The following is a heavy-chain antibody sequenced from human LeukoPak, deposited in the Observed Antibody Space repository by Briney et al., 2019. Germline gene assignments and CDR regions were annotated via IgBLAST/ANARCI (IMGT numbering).Heavy chain of an antibody. CDR1: GYTFTGYY. CDR2: INPNSGGT. J-gene: IGHJ5*02. D-gene: IGHD5-18*01. V-gene: IGHV1-2*02. CDR3: ARTGIQLWPNNWFDP. Sequence: ASVKVSCTASGYTFTGYYMHWVRQAPGQGLEWMGWINPNSGGTNYAQKFQGRVTMTRDTSISTAYMELSRLRSDDTAVYYCARTGIQLWPNNWFDPWGQGTLVTVSS.